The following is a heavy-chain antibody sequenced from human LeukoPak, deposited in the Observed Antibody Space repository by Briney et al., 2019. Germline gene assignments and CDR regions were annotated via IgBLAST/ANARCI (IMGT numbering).Heavy chain of an antibody. V-gene: IGHV3-33*08. D-gene: IGHD2-2*01. J-gene: IGHJ5*02. CDR2: KWYDGSNK. CDR3: ARGGAPYCSSTSCYEDWFDP. CDR1: GLTFSRYA. Sequence: GGSLRLSCSASGLTFSRYAMHWVRQAPGKGLEWVAVKWYDGSNKYYADSVKGRFTISRDNSKNTLYLQMSSLRAEDTAVYYCARGGAPYCSSTSCYEDWFDPWGQGTLVTVSS.